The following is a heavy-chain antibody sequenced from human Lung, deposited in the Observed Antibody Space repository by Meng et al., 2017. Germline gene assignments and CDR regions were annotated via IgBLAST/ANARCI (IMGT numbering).Heavy chain of an antibody. Sequence: QEQIQTGCEGLLKPSQPLSLTCVVSGGSFSDYYWSWIRQPPGKGLEWIGEINHSGSTNYNPSLESRATISVDTSQNNLSLKLSSVTAADSAVYYCARGPTTMAHDFDYWGQGTLVTVSS. V-gene: IGHV4-34*01. CDR3: ARGPTTMAHDFDY. J-gene: IGHJ4*02. D-gene: IGHD4-11*01. CDR1: GGSFSDYY. CDR2: INHSGST.